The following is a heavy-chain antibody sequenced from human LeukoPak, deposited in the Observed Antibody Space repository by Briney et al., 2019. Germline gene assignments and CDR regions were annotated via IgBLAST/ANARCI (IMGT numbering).Heavy chain of an antibody. J-gene: IGHJ4*02. V-gene: IGHV3-30-3*01. Sequence: GGSLRLSCAASGFTFSSYAMHWVRQAPGKGLEWVAVISYDGSNKYYADSVKGRFTISRGNSKNTLYLQMNSLRAEDTAVYYCARESGAYTAFDYWGQGALVTVSS. CDR1: GFTFSSYA. CDR2: ISYDGSNK. D-gene: IGHD5-18*01. CDR3: ARESGAYTAFDY.